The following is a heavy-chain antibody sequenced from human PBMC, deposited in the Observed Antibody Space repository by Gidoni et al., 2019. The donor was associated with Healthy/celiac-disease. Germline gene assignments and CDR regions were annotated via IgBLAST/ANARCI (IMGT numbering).Heavy chain of an antibody. J-gene: IGHJ4*02. V-gene: IGHV4-39*01. CDR2: IYYSGST. CDR3: ARRGSSFDY. Sequence: IYYSGSTYYNPSLKSRVTISVDTSKNQFSLKLSSVTAADTAVYYCARRGSSFDYWGQGTLVTVSS. D-gene: IGHD6-13*01.